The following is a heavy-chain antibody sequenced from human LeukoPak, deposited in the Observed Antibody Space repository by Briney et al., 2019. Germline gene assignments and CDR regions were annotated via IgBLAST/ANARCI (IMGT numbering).Heavy chain of an antibody. J-gene: IGHJ4*02. CDR3: ASYSGSYSSDFDY. Sequence: ASVKVCCKAAASTFTGYYIHWVREAHAQGLGRVGWINPNSGGTNYAQKFQGRVTMTRGTSISTAYMELSRLRSDDTAVYYCASYSGSYSSDFDYWGQGTLVTVSS. V-gene: IGHV1-2*02. D-gene: IGHD1-26*01. CDR1: ASTFTGYY. CDR2: INPNSGGT.